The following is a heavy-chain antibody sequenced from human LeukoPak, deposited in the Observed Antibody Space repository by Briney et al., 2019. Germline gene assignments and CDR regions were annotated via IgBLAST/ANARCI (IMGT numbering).Heavy chain of an antibody. D-gene: IGHD6-13*01. J-gene: IGHJ4*02. CDR1: GFTFSSYG. Sequence: GGSLRLSCAASGFTFSSYGMHWVRQAPGKGLEWVTFIQYDGSNKYYADSVKGRFTISRDNSKNTLYLQVNSLRADDTAVYYCAKDRRAAVVPFDYWGQGTLVTVSS. V-gene: IGHV3-30*02. CDR3: AKDRRAAVVPFDY. CDR2: IQYDGSNK.